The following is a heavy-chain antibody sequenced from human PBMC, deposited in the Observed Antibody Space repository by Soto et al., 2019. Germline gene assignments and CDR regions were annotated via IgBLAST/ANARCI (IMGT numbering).Heavy chain of an antibody. D-gene: IGHD2-15*01. V-gene: IGHV4-34*01. CDR1: GGSFSGYY. CDR3: ARVPDAGYCSGGSCYDASNDAFDI. CDR2: INHSGST. Sequence: SETLSLTCAVYGGSFSGYYWSWIRQPPGKGLEWIGEINHSGSTNYNPSLKSRVTISVDTSKNQFSLKLSSVTAADTAVYYCARVPDAGYCSGGSCYDASNDAFDIWGQGTMVTVSS. J-gene: IGHJ3*02.